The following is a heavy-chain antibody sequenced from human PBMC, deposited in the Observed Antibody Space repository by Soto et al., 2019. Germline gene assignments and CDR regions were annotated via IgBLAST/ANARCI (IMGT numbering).Heavy chain of an antibody. CDR3: ARARRLGYCSGGSCSPYYYYMDV. Sequence: SETLSLTCTVSGGSISSYCWSWIRQPPGKGLEWIGYIYYSGSTNYNPSLKSRVTISVDTSKNQFSLKLSSVTAADTAVYYCARARRLGYCSGGSCSPYYYYMDVWGKGTTVTVSS. CDR1: GGSISSYC. D-gene: IGHD2-15*01. V-gene: IGHV4-59*08. CDR2: IYYSGST. J-gene: IGHJ6*03.